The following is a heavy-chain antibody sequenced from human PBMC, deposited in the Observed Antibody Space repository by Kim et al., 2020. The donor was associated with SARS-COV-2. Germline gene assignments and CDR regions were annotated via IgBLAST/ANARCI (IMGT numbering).Heavy chain of an antibody. J-gene: IGHJ4*02. V-gene: IGHV3-23*01. D-gene: IGHD3-10*01. CDR1: GFTFSNYG. CDR3: YDYHGAGSHFSY. Sequence: GGSLRLSCAASGFTFSNYGKTWVRQTPGKGLEWVSSFTGDGLTHFADSVKGRFTISRDNSTNMQYLQMNSLRAVDTAVYYCYDYHGAGSHFSYWGQGTLVTVSS. CDR2: FTGDGLT.